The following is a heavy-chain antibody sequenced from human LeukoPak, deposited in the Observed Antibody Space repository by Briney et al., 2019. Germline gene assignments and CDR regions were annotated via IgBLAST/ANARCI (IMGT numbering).Heavy chain of an antibody. CDR3: AKEPRSGYDYYFDY. J-gene: IGHJ4*02. D-gene: IGHD5-12*01. Sequence: SGGSLRLSCAASGFTFSSYGMHWVRQAPGKGLEWVAVISYDGSNKYYADSVKGRFTISRDNSKNTLYLQMNSLRAEDTAVYYCAKEPRSGYDYYFDYWGQGTLVTVSS. CDR2: ISYDGSNK. CDR1: GFTFSSYG. V-gene: IGHV3-30*18.